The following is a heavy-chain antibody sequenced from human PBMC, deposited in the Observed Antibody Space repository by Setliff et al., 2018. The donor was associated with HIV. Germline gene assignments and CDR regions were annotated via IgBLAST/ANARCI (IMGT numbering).Heavy chain of an antibody. CDR3: ARGRGYTYDFQY. CDR2: INPSDGTE. Sequence: GASVKVSCKASGYTLSNYYIHWVRQAPGQGLDWMGIINPSDGTEIYAQNFQGRVTMARDTSTSTVYMELSSLTSGDTAVYYCARGRGYTYDFQYWGQGTLVTVSS. J-gene: IGHJ4*02. CDR1: GYTLSNYY. D-gene: IGHD5-18*01. V-gene: IGHV1-46*01.